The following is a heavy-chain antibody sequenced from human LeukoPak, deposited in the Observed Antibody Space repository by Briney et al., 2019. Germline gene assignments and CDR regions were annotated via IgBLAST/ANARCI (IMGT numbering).Heavy chain of an antibody. Sequence: ASVKVSCKASGYTLTELSMHWVRQAPGKGLEWMGGFDPEDGETIYAQKFQGRVTMTEDTSTDTAYMELSSLRSEDTAVYYCATDLHCGGDCYSAYWGQGTLVTVSS. D-gene: IGHD2-21*02. V-gene: IGHV1-24*01. CDR2: FDPEDGET. J-gene: IGHJ4*02. CDR1: GYTLTELS. CDR3: ATDLHCGGDCYSAY.